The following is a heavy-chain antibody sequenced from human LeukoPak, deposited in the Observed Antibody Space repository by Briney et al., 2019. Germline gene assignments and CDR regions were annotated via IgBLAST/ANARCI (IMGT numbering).Heavy chain of an antibody. CDR3: ATEGSYYDFWSGHDAFDI. Sequence: ASVKVSCKVSGYTLTELSMHWVRRAPGKGLEWMGGFDPEDGETIYAQKFQGRVTMTEDTSTDTAYMELSSLRSEDTAVYYCATEGSYYDFWSGHDAFDIWGQGTMVTVSS. CDR1: GYTLTELS. CDR2: FDPEDGET. J-gene: IGHJ3*02. V-gene: IGHV1-24*01. D-gene: IGHD3-3*01.